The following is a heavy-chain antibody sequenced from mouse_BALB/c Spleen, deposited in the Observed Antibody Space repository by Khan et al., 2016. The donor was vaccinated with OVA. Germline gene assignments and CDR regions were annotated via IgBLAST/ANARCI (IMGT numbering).Heavy chain of an antibody. J-gene: IGHJ2*01. Sequence: EVQLQESGPGLVKPSQSLSLTCTVTGYSITSGYGWNWIRQFPGNKLECMGYISYSGRTNYNPSLKSRISITRDTSKNQFFLQLNSVTTEDTATYYCARTARIKYWGQGTTLTVSS. CDR2: ISYSGRT. V-gene: IGHV3-2*02. D-gene: IGHD1-2*01. CDR1: GYSITSGYG. CDR3: ARTARIKY.